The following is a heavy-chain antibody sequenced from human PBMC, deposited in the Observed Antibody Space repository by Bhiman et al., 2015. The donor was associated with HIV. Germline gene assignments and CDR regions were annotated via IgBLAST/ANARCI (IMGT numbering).Heavy chain of an antibody. CDR2: ISSSSYYI. V-gene: IGHV3-21*03. D-gene: IGHD3-10*01. J-gene: IGHJ6*01. Sequence: EVQLLESGGGFIQPGGSLRLSCAASGFTFSTYTMNWVRQAPGKGLEWVSSISSSSYYIYYADSVKGRFTISRDNAKNSLYLQMNSLRAEDTAVYYCARDQAREVNGLDVWGPRGPRSPSPQ. CDR1: GFTFSTYT. CDR3: ARDQAREVNGLDV.